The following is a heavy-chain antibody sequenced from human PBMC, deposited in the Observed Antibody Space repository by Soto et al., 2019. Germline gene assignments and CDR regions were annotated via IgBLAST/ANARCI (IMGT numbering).Heavy chain of an antibody. J-gene: IGHJ6*02. D-gene: IGHD1-1*01. Sequence: SVNVSCKTSGFTLNDYGIHWVRQPAGPGREWVGGIIHVYAETYYAQKFQDRVTISADKPTTTVHSELSSLCSDATDVYFCARVREPNHDHYGLDVWGQGTMVTVSS. CDR2: IIHVYAET. CDR3: ARVREPNHDHYGLDV. CDR1: GFTLNDYG. V-gene: IGHV1-69*06.